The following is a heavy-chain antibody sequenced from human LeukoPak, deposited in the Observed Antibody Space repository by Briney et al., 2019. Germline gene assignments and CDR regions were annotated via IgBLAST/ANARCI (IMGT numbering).Heavy chain of an antibody. V-gene: IGHV4-39*07. Sequence: SETLSLTCTVSGGSISSSSYYWGWIRQPPGKGLEWIGSIYYSGSTYYNPSLKSRVTISVDTSKNQFSLKLSSVTAADTAVYYCARDIRQRYYYDIIGYAYRGQGTLVTVSS. CDR2: IYYSGST. J-gene: IGHJ4*02. D-gene: IGHD3-22*01. CDR3: ARDIRQRYYYDIIGYAY. CDR1: GGSISSSSYY.